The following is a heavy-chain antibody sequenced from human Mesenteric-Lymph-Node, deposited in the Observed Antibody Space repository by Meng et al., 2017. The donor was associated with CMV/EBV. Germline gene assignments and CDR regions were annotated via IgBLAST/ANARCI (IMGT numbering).Heavy chain of an antibody. V-gene: IGHV3-11*01. CDR3: ARGRGELLDVDY. J-gene: IGHJ4*02. Sequence: GESLKISCAASGFTFSDYYMSWIRQAPGKGLEWVSYISSSGSTIYYADSVKGRFTISRDNAKNSLYLQMNSLRAEDTAVYYRARGRGELLDVDYWGQGTLVTVSS. CDR1: GFTFSDYY. CDR2: ISSSGSTI. D-gene: IGHD1-26*01.